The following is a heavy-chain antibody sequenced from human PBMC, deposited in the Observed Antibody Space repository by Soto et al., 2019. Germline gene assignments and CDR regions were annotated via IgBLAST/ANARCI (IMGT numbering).Heavy chain of an antibody. CDR2: INAGNGNT. CDR3: ARDLGGWPDY. J-gene: IGHJ4*02. D-gene: IGHD6-19*01. V-gene: IGHV1-3*01. CDR1: GYTFTSYA. Sequence: QVQLVQSGAEVKKPGASVKVSCKASGYTFTSYAIHWVRQAPGQRLEWMGWINAGNGNTEYSQKFQDRVTITRDTSASTAYMELSSLRSEDTAVYYCARDLGGWPDYWGQGTLVPVSS.